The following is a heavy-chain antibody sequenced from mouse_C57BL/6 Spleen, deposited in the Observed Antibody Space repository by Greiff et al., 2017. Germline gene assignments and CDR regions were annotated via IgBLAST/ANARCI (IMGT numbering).Heavy chain of an antibody. CDR2: IDPSDSHT. J-gene: IGHJ4*01. V-gene: IGHV1-69*01. Sequence: VQLTQPAAELVIPGASVKLSCKASGYTFTSYWMHWVKQRPGQGREWIGEIDPSDSHTNYNQKFKGKSTLTVDKSSSTAYMQLSSLTSEDSAVYYCARVHYGNRYAMDYWGQGTSVTVSS. CDR1: GYTFTSYW. CDR3: ARVHYGNRYAMDY. D-gene: IGHD2-1*01.